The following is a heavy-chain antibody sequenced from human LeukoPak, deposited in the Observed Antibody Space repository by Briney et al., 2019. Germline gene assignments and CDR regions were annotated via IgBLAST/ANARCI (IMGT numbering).Heavy chain of an antibody. CDR2: ISIGGRTQ. CDR1: GFTFSSYA. V-gene: IGHV3-48*04. CDR3: ARVSEKWEHYFDY. J-gene: IGHJ4*02. D-gene: IGHD1-26*01. Sequence: GGSLRLSCAASGFTFSSYAMHWVRQAPGKGLEWVSYISIGGRTQYYADSVKGRFTISRDNAKNSLYLQMNSLRAEDTAVYYCARVSEKWEHYFDYWGQGTLVTVSS.